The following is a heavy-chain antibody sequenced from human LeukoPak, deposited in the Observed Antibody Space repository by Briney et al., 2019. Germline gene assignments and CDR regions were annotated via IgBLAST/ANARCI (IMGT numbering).Heavy chain of an antibody. CDR1: GFTFSSYA. J-gene: IGHJ5*02. D-gene: IGHD6-6*01. CDR3: AKAPIRIPDFDSSYLSTVYNWFDP. CDR2: ISGSGGST. V-gene: IGHV3-23*01. Sequence: RTGGSLRLSCAASGFTFSSYAMGWVRQAPGKGLEWVSAISGSGGSTYYADSVKGRFTISRDNSKNTLYLQMNSLRAEDTAVYYCAKAPIRIPDFDSSYLSTVYNWFDPWGQGTLVTVSS.